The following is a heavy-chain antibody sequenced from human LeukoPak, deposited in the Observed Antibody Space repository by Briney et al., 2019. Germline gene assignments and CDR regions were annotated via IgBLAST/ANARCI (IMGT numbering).Heavy chain of an antibody. J-gene: IGHJ4*02. V-gene: IGHV3-15*01. D-gene: IGHD5-12*01. CDR1: GFTFSNAW. CDR2: IKSKTDGGTT. CDR3: AKGRGVATLPDY. Sequence: GGSLRLSCAASGFTFSNAWMSWVRQAPGKGLEWVGRIKSKTDGGTTDYAAPVKGRFTISRDDSKNTLYLQMNSLRAEDTAVYYCAKGRGVATLPDYWGQGTLVTVSS.